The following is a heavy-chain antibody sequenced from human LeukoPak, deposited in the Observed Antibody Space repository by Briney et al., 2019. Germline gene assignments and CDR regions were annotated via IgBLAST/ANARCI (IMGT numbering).Heavy chain of an antibody. CDR2: IYYSGST. D-gene: IGHD6-19*01. CDR1: GGSISSYY. J-gene: IGHJ6*02. V-gene: IGHV4-59*01. Sequence: KPSETLSLTCTVSGGSISSYYWSWIRQPPGKGLEWIGYIYYSGSTNYNPSLKSRVTISVDTSKNQFSLKLSSVTATDTAVYYCARDSSGWYDYYYYGMDVWGQGTTVTVSS. CDR3: ARDSSGWYDYYYYGMDV.